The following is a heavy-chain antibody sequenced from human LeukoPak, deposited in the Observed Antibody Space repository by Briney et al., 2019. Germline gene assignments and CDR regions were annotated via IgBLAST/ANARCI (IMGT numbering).Heavy chain of an antibody. CDR3: ARGGGFWGYYYYYYMDV. D-gene: IGHD3-16*01. CDR2: INPNSGGT. Sequence: ASVKVSCKASGYTFTGYYMHWVRQAPGQGLEWMGWINPNSGGTNYAQKFQGRVTITRDASISPAYMELSRLRSDDTAVYYCARGGGFWGYYYYYYMDVWGKGTTVTVSS. J-gene: IGHJ6*03. CDR1: GYTFTGYY. V-gene: IGHV1-2*02.